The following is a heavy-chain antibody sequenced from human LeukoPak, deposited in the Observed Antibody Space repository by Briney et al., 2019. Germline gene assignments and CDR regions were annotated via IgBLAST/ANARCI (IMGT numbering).Heavy chain of an antibody. CDR2: ISWNSGSI. CDR3: AKGLWFGELLSPFDY. CDR1: GFTFDDYA. Sequence: GGSLRLSCAASGFTFDDYAMHWVRQAPGKGLEWFSGISWNSGSIGYADSVKGRFTISRDNAKNSLYLQMNSLRAEDTALYYCAKGLWFGELLSPFDYWGQGTLVTVSS. V-gene: IGHV3-9*01. J-gene: IGHJ4*02. D-gene: IGHD3-10*01.